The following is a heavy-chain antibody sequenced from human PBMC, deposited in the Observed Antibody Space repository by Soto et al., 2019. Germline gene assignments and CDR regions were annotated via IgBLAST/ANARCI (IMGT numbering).Heavy chain of an antibody. D-gene: IGHD3-22*01. CDR3: ARGGYDSSGYPLPYFDY. J-gene: IGHJ4*02. Sequence: QVQLQESGPGLVKPSQTLSLTCTVSGGSISSGGYYWSWIRQHPGKGLEWIGYIYYSGSTYYNPSLKSRVTISVDTSKNQFSLKLSSVTAADTAVYYCARGGYDSSGYPLPYFDYWGQGTLVTVSS. CDR2: IYYSGST. V-gene: IGHV4-31*03. CDR1: GGSISSGGYY.